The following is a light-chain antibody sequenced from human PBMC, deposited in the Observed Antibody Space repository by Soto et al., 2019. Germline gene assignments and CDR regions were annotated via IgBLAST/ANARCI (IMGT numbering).Light chain of an antibody. CDR2: AAS. J-gene: IGKJ4*01. V-gene: IGKV1-39*01. Sequence: DIQMTQSPSSLSASVRDRVTITCRASQSISYYLNWYQQKLGKAPKLLIYAASTLQSGVPSRFSGSGSGTDFTLTISSLQPEDFATYYCQQSYSTPLTFGGGTKVEIE. CDR1: QSISYY. CDR3: QQSYSTPLT.